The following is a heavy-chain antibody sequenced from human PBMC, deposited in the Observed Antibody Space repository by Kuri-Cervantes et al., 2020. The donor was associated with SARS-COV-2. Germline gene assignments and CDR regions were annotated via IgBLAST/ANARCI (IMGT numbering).Heavy chain of an antibody. J-gene: IGHJ4*02. CDR2: ISASSSTI. V-gene: IGHV3-48*02. CDR3: TREESLLGGFGGS. D-gene: IGHD3-16*01. Sequence: GESLKISCTTSGFPFRSYSMAWVRQAPGKGLVWISSISASSSTISYADSVKGRFTISRDNAKNSLFLQMNDMRDDDTAVYYCTREESLLGGFGGSWGQGTLVTVSS. CDR1: GFPFRSYS.